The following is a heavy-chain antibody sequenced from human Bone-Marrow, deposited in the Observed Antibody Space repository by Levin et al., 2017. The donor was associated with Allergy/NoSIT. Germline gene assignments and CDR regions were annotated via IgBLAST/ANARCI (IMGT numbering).Heavy chain of an antibody. CDR2: ISNNIGDT. V-gene: IGHV1-18*01. CDR3: ATDSGSYDGFGS. CDR1: YHFSTSG. J-gene: IGHJ4*02. Sequence: GASVKVSCRYHFSTSGISWVRQAPGQGLEWMGWISNNIGDTNYAQRLQGRVTITTDTSMNTAYMELRSLTSDDTSVYYCATDSGSYDGFGSWGQGTLVTVSS. D-gene: IGHD1-26*01.